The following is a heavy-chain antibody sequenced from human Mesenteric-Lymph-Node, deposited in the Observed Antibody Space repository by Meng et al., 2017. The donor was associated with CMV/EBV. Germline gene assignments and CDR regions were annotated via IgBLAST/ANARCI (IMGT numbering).Heavy chain of an antibody. D-gene: IGHD3/OR15-3a*01. CDR3: AKETGSAYVLDF. V-gene: IGHV3-23*01. Sequence: CAASGFNFSTYAMSWVRQAPGKGLEWVSLISGTGASTYYADSARGRFTISRDNSKNIVSLQMKNLRAEDTAVYYCAKETGSAYVLDFWGHGTLVTVSS. CDR2: ISGTGAST. J-gene: IGHJ1*01. CDR1: GFNFSTYA.